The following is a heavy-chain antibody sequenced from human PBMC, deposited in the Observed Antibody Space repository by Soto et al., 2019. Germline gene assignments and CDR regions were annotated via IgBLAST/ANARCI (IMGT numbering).Heavy chain of an antibody. V-gene: IGHV1-69*01. J-gene: IGHJ4*02. CDR1: GGTFSSYA. CDR3: AGGHCSGGCGEVGTGETAAS. Sequence: QVQLVQSGAEVKKPGSSVKVSCKASGGTFSSYAISWVRQAPGHGLEWMGGIIPIFGTANYAQKFQGRVTITADESTSTAYMELSSLRSEDTAVYYCAGGHCSGGCGEVGTGETAASWGQGTLVTVSS. D-gene: IGHD2-15*01. CDR2: IIPIFGTA.